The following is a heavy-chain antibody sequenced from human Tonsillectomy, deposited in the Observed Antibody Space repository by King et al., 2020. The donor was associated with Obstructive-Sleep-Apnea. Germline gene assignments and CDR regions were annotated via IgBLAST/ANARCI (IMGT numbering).Heavy chain of an antibody. D-gene: IGHD4-17*01. CDR1: GFTFSNYA. J-gene: IGHJ4*02. Sequence: EVQLVESGGGLVQPGGSLRLSCAASGFTFSNYAMSWVRQAPGKGLEWVSAISGSGDSTYYADSVKGRFTNFRDNSKNALYLQMNSLRADDTAVYFCAKAGSSGGDYGDYWGQGTLVTVSS. V-gene: IGHV3-23*04. CDR3: AKAGSSGGDYGDY. CDR2: ISGSGDST.